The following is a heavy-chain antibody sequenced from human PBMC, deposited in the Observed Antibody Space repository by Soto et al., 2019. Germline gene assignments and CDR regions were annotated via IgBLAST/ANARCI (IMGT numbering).Heavy chain of an antibody. Sequence: GGSLKLSCAASGLTFRNAWMSWVRQAPGKGLEWVGRIARKVDNKTPEYAAPVKGRFTISRDDSKNTVDLEMNSLKSEDTAIYYCATYDDYQFAYWGQGTLVTVSS. D-gene: IGHD4-17*01. CDR1: GLTFRNAW. V-gene: IGHV3-15*04. CDR3: ATYDDYQFAY. CDR2: IARKVDNKTP. J-gene: IGHJ4*02.